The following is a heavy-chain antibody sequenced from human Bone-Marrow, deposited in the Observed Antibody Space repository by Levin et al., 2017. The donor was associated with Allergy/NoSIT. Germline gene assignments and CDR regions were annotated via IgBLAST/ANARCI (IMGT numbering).Heavy chain of an antibody. CDR3: ARFRVPYDYIWGSYRYRDHYYFDY. J-gene: IGHJ4*02. CDR1: GGSFSGYY. CDR2: INHSGST. Sequence: SQTLSLTCAVYGGSFSGYYWSWIRQPPGKGLEWIGEINHSGSTNYNPSLKSRVTISVDTSKNQFSLKLSSVTAADTAVYYCARFRVPYDYIWGSYRYRDHYYFDYWGQGTLVTVSS. D-gene: IGHD3-16*02. V-gene: IGHV4-34*01.